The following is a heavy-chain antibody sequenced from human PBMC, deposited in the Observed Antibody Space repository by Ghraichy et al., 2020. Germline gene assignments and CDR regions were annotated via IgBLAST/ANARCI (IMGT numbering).Heavy chain of an antibody. J-gene: IGHJ4*02. CDR1: GGSFSGYY. Sequence: SETLSLTCVVYGGSFSGYYWSWIRQPPGKGLEWIGEINHSGSTNYNPSLKSRVTISVDTSKNQFSLKLSSVTAADTAVYYCARGIDDYGGNDLDYWGQGTLVTVSS. CDR2: INHSGST. D-gene: IGHD4-23*01. CDR3: ARGIDDYGGNDLDY. V-gene: IGHV4-34*01.